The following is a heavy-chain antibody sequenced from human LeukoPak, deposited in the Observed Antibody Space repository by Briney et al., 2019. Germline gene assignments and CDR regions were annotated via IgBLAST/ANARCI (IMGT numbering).Heavy chain of an antibody. J-gene: IGHJ6*03. D-gene: IGHD4-17*01. V-gene: IGHV3-30*03. CDR3: ARDRRGVTTMGYYYYMDV. Sequence: GGSLRLSCAASGFTFSSYEMNWVRQAPGKGLEWVAVISYDGSNKYYADSVKGRFTISRDNSKNTLYLQMNSLRAEDTAVYYCARDRRGVTTMGYYYYMDVWGKGTTVTISS. CDR1: GFTFSSYE. CDR2: ISYDGSNK.